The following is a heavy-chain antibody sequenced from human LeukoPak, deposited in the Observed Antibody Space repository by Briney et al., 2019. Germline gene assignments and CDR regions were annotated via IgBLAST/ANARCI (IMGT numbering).Heavy chain of an antibody. CDR1: GFTFSSYG. V-gene: IGHV3-33*01. J-gene: IGHJ6*04. Sequence: GRSLRLSCAASGFTFSSYGMHWARQAPGKGLEWVAVIWYDGSNKYYADSVKGRFTISRDNSKNTLYLQMNSLRAEDTAVYYWARAENSYYGRDVGAKGPTATVP. CDR2: IWYDGSNK. CDR3: ARAENSYYGRDV.